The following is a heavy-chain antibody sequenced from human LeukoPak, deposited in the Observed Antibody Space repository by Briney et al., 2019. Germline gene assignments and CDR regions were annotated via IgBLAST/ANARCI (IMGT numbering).Heavy chain of an antibody. V-gene: IGHV3-30*02. CDR2: IRHDEANS. D-gene: IGHD6-6*01. Sequence: GGSLRLSCAVSGFNLNIYAMHWVRQAPGKGLEWVAVIRHDEANSFYADSVQGRFTISRDTSKKLLYLQMNSLRVEDTAVYYCAKEYTPSSPLGELDSWGQGTLVTVSS. J-gene: IGHJ4*02. CDR1: GFNLNIYA. CDR3: AKEYTPSSPLGELDS.